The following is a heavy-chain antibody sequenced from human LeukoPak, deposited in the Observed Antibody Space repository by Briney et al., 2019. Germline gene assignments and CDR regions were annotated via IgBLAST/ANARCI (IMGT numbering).Heavy chain of an antibody. CDR1: GGSISSYY. CDR3: ARLEGGIVVVVAD. J-gene: IGHJ4*02. CDR2: IYYSGST. Sequence: SETLSLTCTVSGGSISSYYWSWIRQPPGKGLEWIGYIYYSGSTTYSPSLKSRVTISVDTSKNQLSLKLSSVTAADTAVYYCARLEGGIVVVVADWGQGTLVTVSS. D-gene: IGHD2-15*01. V-gene: IGHV4-59*08.